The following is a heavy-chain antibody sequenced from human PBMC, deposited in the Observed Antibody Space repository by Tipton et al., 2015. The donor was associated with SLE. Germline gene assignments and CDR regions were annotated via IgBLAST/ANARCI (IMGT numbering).Heavy chain of an antibody. D-gene: IGHD4-17*01. CDR1: RGSISIGDYY. CDR3: ARGDYGDYMDAFDI. CDR2: IYYSGST. Sequence: TLSLTCTVSRGSISIGDYYWSWIRQPPGKGLEWIGYIYYSGSTYYNPSLKSRVTISIDTSKNQFSLKLSSVTAADTAVYYCARGDYGDYMDAFDIWGQGTMVTVSS. V-gene: IGHV4-30-4*01. J-gene: IGHJ3*02.